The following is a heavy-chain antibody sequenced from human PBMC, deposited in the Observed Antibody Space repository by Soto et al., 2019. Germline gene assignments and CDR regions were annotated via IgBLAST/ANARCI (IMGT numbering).Heavy chain of an antibody. D-gene: IGHD2-15*01. CDR1: GGSVSSGDYY. J-gene: IGHJ4*02. CDR3: ARAYCSGGSCYYLDY. V-gene: IGHV4-61*08. Sequence: QVQLQESGPGLVKPSETLSLTCTVSGGSVSSGDYYWSWIRQPPGKGLEWISYIYYTGGTNYNPSLKSRVTISKDTSKNEFSLKLTSLTAADTAVYYCARAYCSGGSCYYLDYWGQGTLVTVSS. CDR2: IYYTGGT.